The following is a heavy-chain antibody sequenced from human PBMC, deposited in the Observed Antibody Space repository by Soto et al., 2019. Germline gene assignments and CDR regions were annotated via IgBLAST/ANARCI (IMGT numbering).Heavy chain of an antibody. J-gene: IGHJ4*02. V-gene: IGHV1-69*13. CDR2: IIPIFGTA. D-gene: IGHD2-2*02. CDR1: GGTFSSYA. CDR3: AMDYTCSSTSCYTARVDY. Sequence: SVKVSCKASGGTFSSYAISWVRQAPGQGLEWMGGIIPIFGTANYAQKFQGRVTITADESTSTAYMELSSLRSEDTAVYYCAMDYTCSSTSCYTARVDYWGQGTLVTVSS.